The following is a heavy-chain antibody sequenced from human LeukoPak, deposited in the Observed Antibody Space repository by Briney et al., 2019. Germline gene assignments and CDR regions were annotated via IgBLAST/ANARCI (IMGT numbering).Heavy chain of an antibody. CDR2: ISGSGGST. CDR1: GFTFSSYA. Sequence: GGSLRLSCAASGFTFSSYAMSWVRQAPGKGLEWVSAISGSGGSTYYADSVKGRFTISRDNSKNALCLQMNSLRAEDTAVYYCAKDYGGDVDAFDIWGQGTMVTVSS. CDR3: AKDYGGDVDAFDI. V-gene: IGHV3-23*01. D-gene: IGHD4-23*01. J-gene: IGHJ3*02.